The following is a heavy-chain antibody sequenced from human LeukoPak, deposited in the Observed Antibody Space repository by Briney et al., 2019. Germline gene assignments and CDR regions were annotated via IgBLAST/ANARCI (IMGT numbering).Heavy chain of an antibody. Sequence: ASVKVSCKASGYTFTSYDINWVRQATGQGLEWVGWMNPNSGNTGYAQKFQGRVTMTRNTSISTAYMELSSLRSEDTSVYYCARRSQAGGTGIGYWGQGTLVTVSS. J-gene: IGHJ4*02. CDR2: MNPNSGNT. CDR3: ARRSQAGGTGIGY. D-gene: IGHD6-19*01. V-gene: IGHV1-8*01. CDR1: GYTFTSYD.